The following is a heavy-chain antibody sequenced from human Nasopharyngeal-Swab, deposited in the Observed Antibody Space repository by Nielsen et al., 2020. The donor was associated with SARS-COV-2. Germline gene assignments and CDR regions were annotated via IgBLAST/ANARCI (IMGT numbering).Heavy chain of an antibody. V-gene: IGHV3-7*03. J-gene: IGHJ5*02. Sequence: WIRQPPGKGLEWVANIKQDGSEKYYVDSVKGRFTISRDNAKSSLYLQMNSLRAEDTAVYYCARQTSFGDWFDPWGQGTLVTVSS. CDR3: ARQTSFGDWFDP. CDR2: IKQDGSEK. D-gene: IGHD2/OR15-2a*01.